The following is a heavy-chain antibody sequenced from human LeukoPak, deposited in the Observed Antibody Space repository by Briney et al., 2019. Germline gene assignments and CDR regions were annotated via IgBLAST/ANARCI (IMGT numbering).Heavy chain of an antibody. D-gene: IGHD6-19*01. CDR1: RFTFSSYA. CDR2: ISGSGGST. V-gene: IGHV3-23*01. J-gene: IGHJ4*02. CDR3: AKGYQWLVPFDY. Sequence: GGSLRLSCAVSRFTFSSYAMSWVRQAPGKGLEWVSAISGSGGSTYYADSVKGRFTISRDNSKNTLYLQMNSLRAEDTAVYYCAKGYQWLVPFDYWGQGTLVTVSS.